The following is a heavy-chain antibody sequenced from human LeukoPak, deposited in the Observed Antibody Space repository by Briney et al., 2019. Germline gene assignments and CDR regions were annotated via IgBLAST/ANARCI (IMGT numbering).Heavy chain of an antibody. CDR3: ARSSSGYYPDYYFDY. CDR2: IYYSGST. D-gene: IGHD3-22*01. CDR1: GGSVSSGSYY. V-gene: IGHV4-61*01. Sequence: SETLSLTCTVSGGSVSSGSYYWSWIRQPPGKGLEGIGYIYYSGSTNYNPSLKSRVTISVDTSKNQFSLKLSSVTAADTAVYYCARSSSGYYPDYYFDYWGQGTLVTVSS. J-gene: IGHJ4*02.